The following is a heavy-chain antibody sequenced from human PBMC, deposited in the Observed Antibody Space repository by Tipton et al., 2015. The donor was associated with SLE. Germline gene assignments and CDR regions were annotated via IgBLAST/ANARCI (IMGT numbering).Heavy chain of an antibody. Sequence: TLSLTCAVYGGSFSGYYWSWIRQPPGKGLEWIGEINHSGSTNYNPSLKSRVTISVDTPKNQFSLKLSSVTAADTAVYYCASGDYGDYWGQGTLVTVSS. CDR1: GGSFSGYY. CDR3: ASGDYGDY. CDR2: INHSGST. J-gene: IGHJ4*02. V-gene: IGHV4-34*01.